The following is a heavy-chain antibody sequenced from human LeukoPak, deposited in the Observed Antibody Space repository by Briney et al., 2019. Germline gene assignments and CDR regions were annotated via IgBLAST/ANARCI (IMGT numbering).Heavy chain of an antibody. J-gene: IGHJ4*02. CDR2: VSGSGAHT. Sequence: PGGSLRLSCAASGFTFSSYAMTWVCQAPGKGLQWVSAVSGSGAHTYYADSVKGRFTISRDNAKNSLYLQMNSLRAEDTALYYCARVSDISVAAYFDYWGQGTLVTVSS. D-gene: IGHD6-19*01. CDR3: ARVSDISVAAYFDY. CDR1: GFTFSSYA. V-gene: IGHV3-23*01.